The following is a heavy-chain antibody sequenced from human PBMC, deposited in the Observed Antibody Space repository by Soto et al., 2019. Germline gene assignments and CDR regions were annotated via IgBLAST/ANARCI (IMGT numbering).Heavy chain of an antibody. Sequence: ASVKVSCKASGYTFTSYGISWVRQAPGQGLEWMGWISAYNGNTNYAQKLQGRVTMTTDTSTSTAYMELRSLRSDDTAVYYCARDIGIGPADTNVVAWFDPWGQGTLVTVSS. J-gene: IGHJ5*02. V-gene: IGHV1-18*01. D-gene: IGHD1-26*01. CDR2: ISAYNGNT. CDR3: ARDIGIGPADTNVVAWFDP. CDR1: GYTFTSYG.